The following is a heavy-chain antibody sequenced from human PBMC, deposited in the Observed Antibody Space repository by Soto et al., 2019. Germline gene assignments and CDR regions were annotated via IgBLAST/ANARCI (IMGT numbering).Heavy chain of an antibody. D-gene: IGHD2-21*02. Sequence: PSETLSLTSAVSGGTIISGGYSRSWIRQPPGKGLEWIGYIYHSGSTYYNPSLKSRVTISVDRSKNQFSLKLSSVTAADTAVYYCARENLGGDSDHKYNWFDPWGQGTLVTVSS. CDR1: GGTIISGGYS. V-gene: IGHV4-30-2*01. CDR2: IYHSGST. J-gene: IGHJ5*02. CDR3: ARENLGGDSDHKYNWFDP.